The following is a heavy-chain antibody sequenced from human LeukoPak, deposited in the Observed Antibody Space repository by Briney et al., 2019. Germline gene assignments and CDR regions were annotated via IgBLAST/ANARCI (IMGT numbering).Heavy chain of an antibody. D-gene: IGHD1-1*01. J-gene: IGHJ5*02. V-gene: IGHV3-21*01. CDR1: GFTFSSYS. Sequence: PGGSLRLSCAASGFTFSSYSMNWVRQAPGKGLEWVSSISSSSSYMYYADSVKGRFTISRDNAKNSLYLQMNSLRAEDTAVYYCARDLYTGTTGIPQWFDPWGQGTLVTVSS. CDR2: ISSSSSYM. CDR3: ARDLYTGTTGIPQWFDP.